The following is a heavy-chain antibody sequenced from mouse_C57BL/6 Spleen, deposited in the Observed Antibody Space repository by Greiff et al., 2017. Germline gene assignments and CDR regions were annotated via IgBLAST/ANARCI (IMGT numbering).Heavy chain of an antibody. CDR1: GFNIKDDY. Sequence: EVQLQQSGAELVRPGASVKLSCTASGFNIKDDYMHWVKQRPEQGLEWIGWIDPENGDTEYASKFQGKATITADTSSNTAYLQLSSLTSEDTAVYYCTTPYYGSSYPFAYWGQEALDTVSA. CDR3: TTPYYGSSYPFAY. D-gene: IGHD1-1*01. J-gene: IGHJ3*01. V-gene: IGHV14-4*01. CDR2: IDPENGDT.